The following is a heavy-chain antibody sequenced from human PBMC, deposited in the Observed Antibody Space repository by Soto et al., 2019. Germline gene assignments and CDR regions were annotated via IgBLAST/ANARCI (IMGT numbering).Heavy chain of an antibody. CDR2: ISGSGGST. CDR3: VGSGSYYTLYYFDY. CDR1: GFTFSSYA. Sequence: GGSLRLSCAASGFTFSSYAMSWVRQAPGKGLEWVSAISGSGGSTYYADSVKGRFTISRDNSKNTLYLQMNSLRAEATAVYYCVGSGSYYTLYYFDYWGQGTLVTVSS. J-gene: IGHJ4*02. D-gene: IGHD3-10*01. V-gene: IGHV3-23*01.